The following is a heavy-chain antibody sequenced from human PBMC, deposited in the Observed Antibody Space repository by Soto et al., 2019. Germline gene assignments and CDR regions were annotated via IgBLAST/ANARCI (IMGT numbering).Heavy chain of an antibody. CDR3: AKGGDNSGAFDI. CDR1: GFTFSSYV. V-gene: IGHV3-23*01. Sequence: GGSLRLSCAASGFTFSSYVMSWVRQAPGKGLEWVSSISGTGGSTYYADSVKGRFPISRDNSKNTMYLQMNSLRAEDTAIYYCAKGGDNSGAFDIWGQGTMVTVSS. J-gene: IGHJ3*02. CDR2: ISGTGGST. D-gene: IGHD3-10*01.